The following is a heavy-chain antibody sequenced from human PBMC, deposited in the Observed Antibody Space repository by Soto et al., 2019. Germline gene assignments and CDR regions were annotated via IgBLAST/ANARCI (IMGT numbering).Heavy chain of an antibody. CDR1: GFTFISYS. V-gene: IGHV3-48*02. J-gene: IGHJ4*02. D-gene: IGHD3-3*01. CDR3: ARKGVAFDY. Sequence: VGSLRLSCAASGFTFISYSMNWVRQAPGKGLEWISYISTTSSSIYYADSVKGRFTISRDNAKNSLFLQMNSLRDEDTAVYYCARKGVAFDYWGQGALGTVSS. CDR2: ISTTSSSI.